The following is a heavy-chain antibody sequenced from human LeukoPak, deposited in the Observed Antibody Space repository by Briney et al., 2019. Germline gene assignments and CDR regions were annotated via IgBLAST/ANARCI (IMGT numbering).Heavy chain of an antibody. D-gene: IGHD3-22*01. CDR2: ISYDGSNK. CDR1: GFTFSSYG. J-gene: IGHJ4*02. Sequence: GGSLRLSCAASGFTFSSYGMHWVRQAPGKGLEWVAVISYDGSNKYYADSVKGRFTISRDNSKNTLYLQMNSLRAEDTAVYYCATWASSGYFPFDYWGQGTLVTVSS. V-gene: IGHV3-30*03. CDR3: ATWASSGYFPFDY.